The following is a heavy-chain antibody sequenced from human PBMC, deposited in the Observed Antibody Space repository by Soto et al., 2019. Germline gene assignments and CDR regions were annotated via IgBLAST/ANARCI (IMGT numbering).Heavy chain of an antibody. J-gene: IGHJ4*02. CDR1: GGSISSGGYS. CDR3: ARAEPGYSSSWTEYYFDY. V-gene: IGHV4-30-2*01. D-gene: IGHD6-13*01. CDR2: LYHSGST. Sequence: PSATLSLTCAVSGGSISSGGYSWSWIRQPPGKGLEWIGYLYHSGSTYYNQSLQSRVTISVDRSKNQFSLKLSSVTAADTAVYYCARAEPGYSSSWTEYYFDYWGQGTLVTVSS.